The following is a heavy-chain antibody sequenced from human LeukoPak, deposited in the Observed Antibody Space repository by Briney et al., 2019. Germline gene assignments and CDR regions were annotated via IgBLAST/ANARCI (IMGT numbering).Heavy chain of an antibody. CDR3: AKDRSKGYYGDEFDF. CDR2: ISYDGGKK. V-gene: IGHV3-30*18. Sequence: GGSLRLSCAASGFSFSDYYMSWLRQAPGKGLEWVSIISYDGGKKDYADSVKGRFTISRDNSKNSLYLQMNSLRAEDTAVYYCAKDRSKGYYGDEFDFWGQGTLVTVSS. J-gene: IGHJ4*02. CDR1: GFSFSDYY. D-gene: IGHD4-17*01.